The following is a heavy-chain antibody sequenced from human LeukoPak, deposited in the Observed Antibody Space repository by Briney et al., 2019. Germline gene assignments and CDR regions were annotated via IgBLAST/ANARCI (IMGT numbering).Heavy chain of an antibody. CDR1: GSCISSYY. V-gene: IGHV4-59*08. J-gene: IGHJ4*02. CDR3: AGGHSSGWTAFDY. D-gene: IGHD6-19*01. CDR2: IYHTGST. Sequence: SKTLSLTCSVSGSCISSYYWSWIRQTPGKGLKWIGFIYHTGSTNYGPSLKSRVTMSVDTSKKQFSLKLSSVTAADTAVYYCAGGHSSGWTAFDYWGQGTLVSVSS.